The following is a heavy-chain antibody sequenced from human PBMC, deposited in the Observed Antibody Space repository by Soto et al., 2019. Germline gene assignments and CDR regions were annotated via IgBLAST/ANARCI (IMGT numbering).Heavy chain of an antibody. D-gene: IGHD3-10*01. CDR1: GYSFTSYW. CDR3: ARRGEIMVRGVIIRVEGWFDP. V-gene: IGHV5-51*03. J-gene: IGHJ5*02. CDR2: IYPGDSDT. Sequence: EVQLVQSGAEVKKPGESLKISCKGSGYSFTSYWIGWVRQMPGKGLEWMGIIYPGDSDTRCSPSFQGQVTISADKSISTAYLQWSSLKASDTAMYYCARRGEIMVRGVIIRVEGWFDPWGQGTLVTVSS.